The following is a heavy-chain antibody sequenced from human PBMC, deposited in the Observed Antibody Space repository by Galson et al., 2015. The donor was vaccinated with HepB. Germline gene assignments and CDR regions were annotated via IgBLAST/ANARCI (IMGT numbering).Heavy chain of an antibody. CDR2: ISYDGSNK. J-gene: IGHJ4*02. D-gene: IGHD3-10*01. V-gene: IGHV3-30-3*01. CDR3: ARGIPIDY. CDR1: GFTFSSYA. Sequence: SLRLSCAASGFTFSSYAMHWVRQAPGKGLEWVAVISYDGSNKYYADSVKGRFTISRDNSKNTLYLQMNSLRAEDTAVYYCARGIPIDYWGQGTLVTVSS.